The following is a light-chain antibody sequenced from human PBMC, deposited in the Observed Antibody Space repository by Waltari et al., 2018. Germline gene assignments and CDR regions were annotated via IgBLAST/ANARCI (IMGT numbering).Light chain of an antibody. J-gene: IGKJ4*01. CDR2: PES. V-gene: IGKV1-9*01. CDR3: QQIINYPLT. Sequence: IQLTQSQSSLSASVGDRVTITCRASQGISTFLAWYQQTPGKVPKLLISPESTFQSGVPSRFSGSGSGTDFTLTISSIQPEDSATYYCQQIINYPLTFGGGTKVEI. CDR1: QGISTF.